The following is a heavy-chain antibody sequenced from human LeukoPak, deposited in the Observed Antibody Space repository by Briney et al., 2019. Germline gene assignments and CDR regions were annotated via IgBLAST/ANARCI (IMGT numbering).Heavy chain of an antibody. CDR2: ISYDGSNK. V-gene: IGHV3-30*18. CDR1: GFTFSSYG. CDR3: AKATNYYGSGSCYNGELDY. D-gene: IGHD3-10*01. Sequence: PGGSLRLSYAASGFTFSSYGMHWVRQAPGKGLEWVAVISYDGSNKYYADSVKGRFTISRDNSKNTLYLQMNSLRAEDTAVYYCAKATNYYGSGSCYNGELDYWGQGTLVTVSS. J-gene: IGHJ4*02.